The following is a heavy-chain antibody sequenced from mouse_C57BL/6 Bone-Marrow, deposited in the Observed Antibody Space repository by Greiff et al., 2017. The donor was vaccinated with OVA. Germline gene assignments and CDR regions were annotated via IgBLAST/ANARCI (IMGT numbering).Heavy chain of an antibody. V-gene: IGHV1-55*01. Sequence: QVQLQQPGAELVKPGASVKMSCKASGYTFTSYWITWVKQRPGQGLEWIGDIYPGSGSTNYNEKFKSKATLTVDTSSSTAYMQLSHLTSEDSAVYNSARDSNYFYAMDYWGQGTSVTVSS. J-gene: IGHJ4*01. CDR3: ARDSNYFYAMDY. CDR1: GYTFTSYW. D-gene: IGHD2-5*01. CDR2: IYPGSGST.